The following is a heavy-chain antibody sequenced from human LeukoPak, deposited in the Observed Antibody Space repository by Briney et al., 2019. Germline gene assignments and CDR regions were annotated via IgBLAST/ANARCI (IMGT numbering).Heavy chain of an antibody. CDR1: GFTFSSYG. CDR3: ARDPSSGCDY. Sequence: GGSLRLSCATSGFTFSSYGMSWGRQAPGKGLEWVSAISGSGGRTYYADSVKGRFTISRDNSKNSLYLQMNSLRAEDTAVYYCARDPSSGCDYWGQGTLVTVSS. CDR2: ISGSGGRT. V-gene: IGHV3-23*01. D-gene: IGHD6-19*01. J-gene: IGHJ4*02.